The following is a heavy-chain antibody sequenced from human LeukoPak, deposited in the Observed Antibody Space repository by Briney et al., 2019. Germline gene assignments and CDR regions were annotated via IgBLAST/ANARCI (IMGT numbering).Heavy chain of an antibody. J-gene: IGHJ5*02. Sequence: ASVKVSCKASGYTFTSYGISWVRPAPGQGLEWMGWISAYNGNTNYAQKLQGRVTMTTDTSTSTAYMELRSLRSDDTAVYYCARDTSITMIVVAHNWFDPWGQGTLVTVSS. CDR2: ISAYNGNT. D-gene: IGHD3-22*01. V-gene: IGHV1-18*01. CDR3: ARDTSITMIVVAHNWFDP. CDR1: GYTFTSYG.